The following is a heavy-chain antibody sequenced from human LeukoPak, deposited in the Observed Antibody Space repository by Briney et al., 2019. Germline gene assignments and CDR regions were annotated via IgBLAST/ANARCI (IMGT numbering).Heavy chain of an antibody. CDR3: ARHVGYGNNWFDP. J-gene: IGHJ5*02. CDR2: IHNSGRT. CDR1: GGSVSSYY. D-gene: IGHD5-18*01. Sequence: SETLSLTCSVSGGSVSSYYWSWIRQSPGKGLEWIGYIHNSGRTNYNPSLKSRVTGFVDTSKNQVSLRLSSVTAADTAVYYCARHVGYGNNWFDPWGQGTLVTVSS. V-gene: IGHV4-59*08.